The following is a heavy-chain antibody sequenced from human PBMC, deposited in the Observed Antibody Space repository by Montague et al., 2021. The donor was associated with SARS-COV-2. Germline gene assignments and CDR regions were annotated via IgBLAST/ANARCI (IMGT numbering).Heavy chain of an antibody. V-gene: IGHV4-59*12. J-gene: IGHJ2*01. CDR3: ARSTFYSSGWWDNWYFDL. CDR2: IYYSGST. Sequence: SETLSLTCTVSGGSINSYYWSWIRQPPGKGLEWIGYIYYSGSTNDNPPLTSRVTMSVDTSTNQFSLKLSSVAAADTAVYYCARSTFYSSGWWDNWYFDLWGRGTLVTVSS. D-gene: IGHD6-19*01. CDR1: GGSINSYY.